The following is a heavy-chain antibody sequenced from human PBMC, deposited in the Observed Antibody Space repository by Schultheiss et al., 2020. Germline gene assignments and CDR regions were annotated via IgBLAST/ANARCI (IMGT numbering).Heavy chain of an antibody. Sequence: SETLSLTCAVSGGSISSGGYSWSWIRQSPGKGLEWIGEVNHSGGTNYNPSLKSRVTISVDTSNKQFSLNLTSMTAADTAVYYCAREGTALAMDYYFDYWGPGTLVTVSS. J-gene: IGHJ4*02. V-gene: IGHV4-30-2*06. CDR3: AREGTALAMDYYFDY. CDR2: VNHSGGT. D-gene: IGHD6-19*01. CDR1: GGSISSGGYS.